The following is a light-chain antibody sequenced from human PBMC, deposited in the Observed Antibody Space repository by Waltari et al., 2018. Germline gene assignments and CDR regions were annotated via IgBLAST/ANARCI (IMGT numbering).Light chain of an antibody. CDR3: QQYSDLLSLT. CDR1: ESVGTS. CDR2: SAA. V-gene: IGKV3-11*01. J-gene: IGKJ4*01. Sequence: VLTQSPATLSLSPGETTTLPCSASESVGTSVSWYQQKHGQAPKFLVSSAAFRAADSADRFSGSGFGTDFILTISSLEPEDVGVNHCQQYSDLLSLTFGGGTRVEMK.